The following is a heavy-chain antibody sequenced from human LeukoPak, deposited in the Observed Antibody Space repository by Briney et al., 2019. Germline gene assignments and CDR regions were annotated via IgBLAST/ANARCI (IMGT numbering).Heavy chain of an antibody. J-gene: IGHJ6*02. CDR3: ARDRFYDSSGYIPSRRYYYGMDV. CDR1: GYTFTSYA. D-gene: IGHD3-22*01. Sequence: ASVKVSCKASGYTFTSYAMNWVRQAPGQGLEWMGWINTNTGNPTYAQGFTGRFVFSLDTSVSTAYLQISSLKAEATAVYYCARDRFYDSSGYIPSRRYYYGMDVWGQGTTVTVSS. CDR2: INTNTGNP. V-gene: IGHV7-4-1*02.